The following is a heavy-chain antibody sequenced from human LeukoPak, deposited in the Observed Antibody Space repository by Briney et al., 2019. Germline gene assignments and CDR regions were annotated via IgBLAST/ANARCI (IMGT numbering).Heavy chain of an antibody. J-gene: IGHJ4*02. CDR2: IYYSGST. V-gene: IGHV4-39*01. D-gene: IGHD1-26*01. CDR1: GGSISSSSYY. Sequence: PSESLSLTCTVSGGSISSSSYYWGWIRQPPGKGLEWIGIIYYSGSTYYNPSLTSRVTISVDTSNNQFSLKLSSVTAADTAVYYCARRIVGAAPFDYWGQGTLVTVS. CDR3: ARRIVGAAPFDY.